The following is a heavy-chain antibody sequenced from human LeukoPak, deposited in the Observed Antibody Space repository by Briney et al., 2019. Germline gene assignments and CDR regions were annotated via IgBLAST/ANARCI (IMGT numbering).Heavy chain of an antibody. CDR1: GFTVNSHY. Sequence: GGSLRLSCAVSGFTVNSHYMSWVRQAPGKGLEWISLIYSGGSTSYADSVKGRFTISRDNSKNILYLQMNNLRAEDSAIYYCARDIAPSGYFSTAFDSWGQGTLVTVSS. V-gene: IGHV3-53*01. D-gene: IGHD3-22*01. CDR3: ARDIAPSGYFSTAFDS. J-gene: IGHJ4*02. CDR2: IYSGGST.